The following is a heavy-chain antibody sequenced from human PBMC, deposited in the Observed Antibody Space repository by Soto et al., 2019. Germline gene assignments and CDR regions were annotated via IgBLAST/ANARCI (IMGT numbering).Heavy chain of an antibody. Sequence: PSETLSLTCTVSGGSISSSSYYWGWIRQPPGKGLEWIGSIYYSGSTYYNPSLKSRVTISVDTSKNQFSLKLSSVTAADTAVYYCARQVRGVTDYYYYGMDVWGQGTRSPSP. CDR1: GGSISSSSYY. CDR2: IYYSGST. V-gene: IGHV4-39*01. D-gene: IGHD3-10*01. J-gene: IGHJ6*02. CDR3: ARQVRGVTDYYYYGMDV.